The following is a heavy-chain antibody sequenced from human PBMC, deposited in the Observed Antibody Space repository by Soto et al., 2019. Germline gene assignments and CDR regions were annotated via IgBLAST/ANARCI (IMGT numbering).Heavy chain of an antibody. V-gene: IGHV4-34*12. Sequence: QVHLQQWGAGLLKPSGTLSLTCTVSGGSFTEAYWTWVRQSPGRGLEWIGEVFHAGNTNYNPSLKSRVTLSLDTAKNQFSLRLTSVTAADSAVYYCARAPRELLAEGPLFLYYYYGFDVWGQGTTVIASS. J-gene: IGHJ6*02. CDR3: ARAPRELLAEGPLFLYYYYGFDV. CDR2: VFHAGNT. D-gene: IGHD1-7*01. CDR1: GGSFTEAY.